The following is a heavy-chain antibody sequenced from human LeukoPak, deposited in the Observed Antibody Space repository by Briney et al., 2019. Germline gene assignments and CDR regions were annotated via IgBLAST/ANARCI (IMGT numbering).Heavy chain of an antibody. D-gene: IGHD1-26*01. J-gene: IGHJ3*02. Sequence: PGRSLRLSCAASRFTFSSYWMHWVRQAPGKGLVWVSRINSDGSSTTYADSVKGRFTISRDNAKNTLYLQMNSLRAEDTAVYYCARTIGSKNAFDIWGQGTMVTVSS. CDR2: INSDGSST. CDR1: RFTFSSYW. V-gene: IGHV3-74*01. CDR3: ARTIGSKNAFDI.